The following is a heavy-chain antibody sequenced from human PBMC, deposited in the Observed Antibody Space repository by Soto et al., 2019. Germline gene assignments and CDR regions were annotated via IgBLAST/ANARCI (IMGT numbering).Heavy chain of an antibody. CDR3: ARPAYYGSGSYNY. CDR2: INHSGST. CDR1: GGSFSGYY. J-gene: IGHJ4*02. D-gene: IGHD3-10*01. Sequence: QVQLQRWGAGLLKPSETLSLTCAVYGGSFSGYYWSWIRQPPGKGLEWIGEINHSGSTNYNTSLKSRVTISVDTSKNQFSLKRSSVTAADTAVYYCARPAYYGSGSYNYWGQGTLVTVSS. V-gene: IGHV4-34*01.